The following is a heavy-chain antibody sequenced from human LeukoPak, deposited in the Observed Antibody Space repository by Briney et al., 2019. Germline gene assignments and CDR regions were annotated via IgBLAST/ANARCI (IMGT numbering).Heavy chain of an antibody. CDR2: IYHSETT. Sequence: TTSETLSLTCSVSGDSISSNYWWNWVRQAPGKGLEWIAEIYHSETTNYNPSLKSRVTMSLDKSKKLFSLKLSSVTAADTAVYYCARGTEMRLDPWGQGTLVTVSS. CDR1: GDSISSNYW. D-gene: IGHD5-24*01. CDR3: ARGTEMRLDP. V-gene: IGHV4-4*02. J-gene: IGHJ5*02.